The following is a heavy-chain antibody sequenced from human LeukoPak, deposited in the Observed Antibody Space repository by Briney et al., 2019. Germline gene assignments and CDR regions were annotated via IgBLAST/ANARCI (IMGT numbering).Heavy chain of an antibody. Sequence: TSETLSLTCTVSGVSISSYYWSWIRQPAGKGLEWIGRIYTSGSTNYNPSLKSRVTMSVDTSKNQFSLKLSSVTAADTAVYYCARALWFGELGDGMDVWGQGTTVTVSS. CDR1: GVSISSYY. D-gene: IGHD3-10*01. V-gene: IGHV4-4*07. J-gene: IGHJ6*02. CDR2: IYTSGST. CDR3: ARALWFGELGDGMDV.